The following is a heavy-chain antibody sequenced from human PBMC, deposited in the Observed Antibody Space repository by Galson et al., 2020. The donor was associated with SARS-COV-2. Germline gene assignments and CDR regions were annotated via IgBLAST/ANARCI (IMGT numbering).Heavy chain of an antibody. CDR1: GYTFNSYG. D-gene: IGHD4-17*01. V-gene: IGHV1-18*01. J-gene: IGHJ6*02. Sequence: ASVKVSCKTSGYTFNSYGVAWVRQAPGQGLEWMGWIGPYDTDTNYAQKFQGRMTMTTDTSTSTAYMELRSLRSDDTAVYYCARDHYGDYVPSSYYYYGMDFWGQGTTVIVSS. CDR2: IGPYDTDT. CDR3: ARDHYGDYVPSSYYYYGMDF.